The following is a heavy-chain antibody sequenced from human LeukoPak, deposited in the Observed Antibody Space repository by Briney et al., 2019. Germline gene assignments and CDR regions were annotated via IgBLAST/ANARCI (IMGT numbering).Heavy chain of an antibody. CDR3: AKEGPNYDILTGYPRLGHFDY. J-gene: IGHJ4*02. CDR2: ISGSGGST. Sequence: GGSLRLSCAAPGFTFSSYAMSWVRQAPGKGLEWVSAISGSGGSTYYADSVKGRFTISRDNSKNTLYLQMNSLRAEDTAVYYCAKEGPNYDILTGYPRLGHFDYWGQGTLVTVSS. CDR1: GFTFSSYA. D-gene: IGHD3-9*01. V-gene: IGHV3-23*01.